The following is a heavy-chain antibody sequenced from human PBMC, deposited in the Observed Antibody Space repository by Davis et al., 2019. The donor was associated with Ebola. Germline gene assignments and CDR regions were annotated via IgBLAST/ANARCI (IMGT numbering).Heavy chain of an antibody. CDR3: ARIGYDFWSGFDY. Sequence: ASVKVSCKASGYTFTGYYMHWVRQAPGQGLEWMGWISAYNGNTNYAQKLQGRVTMTTDTSTSTAYMELRSLRSDDTAVYYCARIGYDFWSGFDYWGQGTLVTVSS. CDR2: ISAYNGNT. V-gene: IGHV1-18*04. CDR1: GYTFTGYY. J-gene: IGHJ4*02. D-gene: IGHD3-3*01.